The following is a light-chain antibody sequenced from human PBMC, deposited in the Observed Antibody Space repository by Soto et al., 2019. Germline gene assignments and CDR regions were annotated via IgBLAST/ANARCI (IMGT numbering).Light chain of an antibody. CDR3: QHYNDFSWT. J-gene: IGKJ1*01. V-gene: IGKV1-5*03. CDR1: QSISIL. CDR2: ATP. Sequence: DIHLTQSPSTLSASVGDRVTITCRASQSISILLAWYQQKPGKAPNLLIYATPTLETGVPSRFSGSGSGTEFTLTIISLQPDDSATYYCQHYNDFSWTFGQGTKVEIK.